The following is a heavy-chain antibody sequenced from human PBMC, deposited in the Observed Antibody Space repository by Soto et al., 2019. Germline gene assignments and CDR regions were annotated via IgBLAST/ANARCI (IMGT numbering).Heavy chain of an antibody. V-gene: IGHV3-13*01. D-gene: IGHD5-12*01. J-gene: IGHJ6*02. CDR3: ASGGYRFAGMDG. CDR1: GFGFNGYD. Sequence: EVQLVESGGGLVQPGGSLRLSCAASGFGFNGYDMHWVRQAPGKNLEWVAAISTAGDTYYLGSVKGRFNIYREDAKNSLSLQMNSRGVGDTAVYYCASGGYRFAGMDGWCQGNTVTVSS. CDR2: ISTAGDT.